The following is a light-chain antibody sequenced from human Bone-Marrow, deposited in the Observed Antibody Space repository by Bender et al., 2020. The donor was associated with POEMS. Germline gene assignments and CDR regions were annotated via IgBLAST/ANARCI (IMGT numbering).Light chain of an antibody. CDR2: SSH. J-gene: IGLJ3*02. V-gene: IGLV1-44*01. CDR3: SAYAGYNKLV. Sequence: QSVLTQPPSASGTPGQRVTISCSGGSSNIGAHAVNWYQHLPGTAPKLLIYSSHRRPSEVPDRFSGSRSGTSASLAISGLQSEDEAYYYCSAYAGYNKLVFGGGTKVTVL. CDR1: SSNIGAHA.